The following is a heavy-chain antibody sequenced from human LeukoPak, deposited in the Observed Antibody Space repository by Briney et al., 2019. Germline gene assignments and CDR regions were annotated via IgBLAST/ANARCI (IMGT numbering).Heavy chain of an antibody. Sequence: PGGSLRLSCAASGFTFDDYGMSWVRQAPGEGLEWVSGINWNGGSTGYADSVKGRFTISRDNAKNSLYLQMNSLRAEDTAVYHCARGGDDSTGGIDYWGQGTLVTVSS. CDR2: INWNGGST. CDR3: ARGGDDSTGGIDY. CDR1: GFTFDDYG. V-gene: IGHV3-20*01. D-gene: IGHD3-22*01. J-gene: IGHJ4*02.